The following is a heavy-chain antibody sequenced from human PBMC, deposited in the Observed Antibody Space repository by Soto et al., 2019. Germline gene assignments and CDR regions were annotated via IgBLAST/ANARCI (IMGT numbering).Heavy chain of an antibody. Sequence: PGGSHRLSSIASGFTCIDYNMNWVRQAPGKGLEWVSFISGRSNTIYYADSVKGRFTISRDDAKNSLYLLMNSLRAEDTAVYYCTREGDGSGFFSDFWGQGAPVTVSS. CDR1: GFTCIDYN. J-gene: IGHJ4*02. V-gene: IGHV3-48*01. CDR2: ISGRSNTI. D-gene: IGHD3-22*01. CDR3: TREGDGSGFFSDF.